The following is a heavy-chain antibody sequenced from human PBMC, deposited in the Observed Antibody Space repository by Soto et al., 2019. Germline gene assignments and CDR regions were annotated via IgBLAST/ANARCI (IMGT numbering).Heavy chain of an antibody. V-gene: IGHV4-59*08. Sequence: PSETLSLTCTVSGGSISSYYWSWIRQPPGKGLEWIGYIYYSGNTNYNPSLKSRVTISVGTSKNQFSLKLSSVTAADTAVYYCARHRRYFDWSNVDCWGQGTLVTVSS. CDR2: IYYSGNT. D-gene: IGHD3-9*01. CDR3: ARHRRYFDWSNVDC. CDR1: GGSISSYY. J-gene: IGHJ4*02.